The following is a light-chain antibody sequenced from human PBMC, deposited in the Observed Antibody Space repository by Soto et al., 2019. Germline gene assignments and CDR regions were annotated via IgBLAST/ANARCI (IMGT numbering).Light chain of an antibody. CDR3: QSYDSSLSGVV. Sequence: QSVLTQPPSVSGAPGQRVTISCTGGSSNIGAGYDVQWYQQLPGTAPKLVIYGNSNRPSGVPDRFSGSKSGTSASLAITGLQAEDEADYYCQSYDSSLSGVVFGGGTKVTVL. V-gene: IGLV1-40*01. CDR2: GNS. CDR1: SSNIGAGYD. J-gene: IGLJ2*01.